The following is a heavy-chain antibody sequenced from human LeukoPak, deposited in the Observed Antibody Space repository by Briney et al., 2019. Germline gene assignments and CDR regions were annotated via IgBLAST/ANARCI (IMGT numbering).Heavy chain of an antibody. CDR1: GFTFSSYA. CDR2: ISGSGGST. CDR3: AKTSGSYGDYLLYFDY. J-gene: IGHJ4*02. Sequence: GGSLRLSCAASGFTFSSYAMSWVRQAPGKGLEWVSAISGSGGSTYYADSVKGRFTISRDNSKNTLYLQMNSLRAEDTAVYYCAKTSGSYGDYLLYFDYWGQGTLVTVSS. D-gene: IGHD4-17*01. V-gene: IGHV3-23*01.